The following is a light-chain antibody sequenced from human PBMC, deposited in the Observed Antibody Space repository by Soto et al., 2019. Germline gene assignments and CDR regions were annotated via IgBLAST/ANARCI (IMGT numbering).Light chain of an antibody. CDR3: CSYAGSSTYV. V-gene: IGLV2-23*02. CDR1: SSDVGSYNL. Sequence: QSVLTQPASVSRSPGQSITISCTGTSSDVGSYNLVSWYQQHPGKAPKLMIYEVSKRPSGVSNRFSGSKSGNTASLTISGLQAEDKADYYCCSYAGSSTYVFGTGTKVTVL. CDR2: EVS. J-gene: IGLJ1*01.